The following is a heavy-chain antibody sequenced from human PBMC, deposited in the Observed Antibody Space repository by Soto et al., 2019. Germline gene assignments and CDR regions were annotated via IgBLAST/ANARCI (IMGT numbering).Heavy chain of an antibody. CDR3: ARHLAPAGGVIDY. V-gene: IGHV4-39*01. J-gene: IGHJ4*02. Sequence: SETLSLTCTVSGGSISSGTYFWAWIRQPPGKGLEWIGSVYYSGSTFYNPSLRSRSTMSVDTSKTQLSLRLHSLTVADTAVYYCARHLAPAGGVIDYWAQGALVTVSS. CDR2: VYYSGST. CDR1: GGSISSGTYF. D-gene: IGHD2-8*02.